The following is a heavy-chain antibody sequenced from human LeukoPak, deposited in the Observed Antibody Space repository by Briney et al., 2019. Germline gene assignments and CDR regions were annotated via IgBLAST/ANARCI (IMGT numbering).Heavy chain of an antibody. J-gene: IGHJ4*02. V-gene: IGHV3-30*02. CDR3: TKYRSGNSDYYPDLDS. CDR1: GFTFSHYG. D-gene: IGHD4/OR15-4a*01. CDR2: TRYDESLK. Sequence: GGSLRLSYAASGFTFSHYGMHWVRQAPGRGLEWVAFTRYDESLKYYAGSVRGRFTISRDNSKNTLYLQMNSLRTEDTAIYYCTKYRSGNSDYYPDLDSWGQGILVTVSS.